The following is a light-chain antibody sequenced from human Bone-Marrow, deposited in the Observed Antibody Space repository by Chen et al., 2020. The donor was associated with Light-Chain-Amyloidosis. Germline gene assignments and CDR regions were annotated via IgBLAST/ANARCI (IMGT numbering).Light chain of an antibody. J-gene: IGLJ3*02. CDR1: NIGSTS. V-gene: IGLV3-21*02. CDR2: DDS. CDR3: QVWDRSSDRPV. Sequence: SYVLPQPSSVSVAPGQTPTIACGGNNIGSTSVHWYQQTPGQAPLLVGYDDSDRPSGIPERLSGSNSGNTATLTISRVEAGDEADYYCQVWDRSSDRPVFGGGTKLTVL.